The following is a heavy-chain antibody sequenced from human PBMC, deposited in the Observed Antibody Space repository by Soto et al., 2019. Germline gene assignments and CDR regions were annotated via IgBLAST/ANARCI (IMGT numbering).Heavy chain of an antibody. D-gene: IGHD1-26*01. CDR3: ARGDSGSYFNY. Sequence: SETLSLTCSVSGGSVSSGSYYWSWIRQPPGKGLEWIGYIYYSGSTNYNPSLKSRVTISVDTSKNQFSLKLSSVTAADTAVYYCARGDSGSYFNYWGQGTLVTVSS. J-gene: IGHJ4*02. CDR1: GGSVSSGSYY. CDR2: IYYSGST. V-gene: IGHV4-61*01.